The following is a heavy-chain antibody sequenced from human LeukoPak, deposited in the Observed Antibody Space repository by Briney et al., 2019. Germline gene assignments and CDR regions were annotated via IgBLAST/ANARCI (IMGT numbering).Heavy chain of an antibody. D-gene: IGHD2-2*01. CDR1: GGSISSYY. CDR3: ARFSRPRSPTRGFDP. CDR2: IYYSGST. Sequence: PSETLSLTCTVSGGSISSYYWSWIRQPPGKGLEWIGYIYYSGSTNYNPSLKSRVTISVDTSKNQFSLKLSSVTAADTAMYYCARFSRPRSPTRGFDPWGQGTLVTVSS. J-gene: IGHJ5*02. V-gene: IGHV4-59*01.